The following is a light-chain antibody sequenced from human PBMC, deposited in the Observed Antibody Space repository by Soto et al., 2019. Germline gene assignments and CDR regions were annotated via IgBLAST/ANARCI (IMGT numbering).Light chain of an antibody. CDR2: DES. Sequence: EVALTPSPVTLGLTQGEVATLSWRASQSFRGLLAWYRQKDGQDHRILIYDESNRATGIRPRFSGSGYGTDFTLNISSIQNEDSAVYYCEPRHLWAITFGQGTRREIK. V-gene: IGKV3-11*01. CDR3: EPRHLWAIT. J-gene: IGKJ5*01. CDR1: QSFRGL.